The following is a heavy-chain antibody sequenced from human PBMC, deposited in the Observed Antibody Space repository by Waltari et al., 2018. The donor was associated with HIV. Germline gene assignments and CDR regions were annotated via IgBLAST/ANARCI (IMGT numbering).Heavy chain of an antibody. J-gene: IGHJ4*02. V-gene: IGHV3-30*01. Sequence: EWVAVISYDGSNKYYADSVKGRFTISRDNSKNTLYLQMNSLRAEDTAVYYCARGASGYEYGGGYFDYWGQGTLVTVSS. D-gene: IGHD5-12*01. CDR3: ARGASGYEYGGGYFDY. CDR2: ISYDGSNK.